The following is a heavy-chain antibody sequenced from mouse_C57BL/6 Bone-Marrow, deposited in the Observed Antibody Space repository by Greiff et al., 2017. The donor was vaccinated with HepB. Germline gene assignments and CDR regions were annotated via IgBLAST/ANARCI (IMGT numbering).Heavy chain of an antibody. Sequence: QVQLQQPGAELVKPGASVKLSCKASGYTFTSYWMHWVKQRPGQGLEWIGMIHPNSGSTNYNEKFKSKATLTVDKSSSTAYMQLSSLTSEDSAVYYCARCLLIYDGYYPFDYWGQGTTLTVSS. CDR2: IHPNSGST. D-gene: IGHD2-3*01. J-gene: IGHJ2*01. CDR1: GYTFTSYW. CDR3: ARCLLIYDGYYPFDY. V-gene: IGHV1-64*01.